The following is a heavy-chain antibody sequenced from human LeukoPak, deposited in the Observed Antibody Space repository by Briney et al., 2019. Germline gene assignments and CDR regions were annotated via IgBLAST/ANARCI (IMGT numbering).Heavy chain of an antibody. CDR2: IIPIFGTA. Sequence: SVKVSCKASGGTFSSYAISWVRQAPGQGLEWMGGIIPIFGTANYAQKFQGRVTITADKSTSTAYMELSSLRSDNTAVYYCARVLVGAKVGDYWGQGTLVTVSS. CDR3: ARVLVGAKVGDY. CDR1: GGTFSSYA. D-gene: IGHD1-26*01. V-gene: IGHV1-69*06. J-gene: IGHJ4*02.